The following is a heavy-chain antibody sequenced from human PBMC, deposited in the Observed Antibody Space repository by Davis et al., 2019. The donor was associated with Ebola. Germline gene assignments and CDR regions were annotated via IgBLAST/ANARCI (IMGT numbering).Heavy chain of an antibody. V-gene: IGHV1-69*04. Sequence: AASVKVSCKASGYTFTSYGISWVRQAPGQGLEWMGRIIPILGTANYAQKFQGRVTITADKSTSTAYMELSSLRSEDTAVYYCARLPTFNSNYVVRGMDVWGQGTTVTVSS. CDR2: IIPILGTA. CDR1: GYTFTSYG. D-gene: IGHD4-11*01. CDR3: ARLPTFNSNYVVRGMDV. J-gene: IGHJ6*02.